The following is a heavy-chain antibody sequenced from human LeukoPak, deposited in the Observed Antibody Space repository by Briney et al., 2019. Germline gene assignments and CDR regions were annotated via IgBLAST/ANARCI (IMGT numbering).Heavy chain of an antibody. CDR3: AREYSSSSDGYYYYYYMDV. CDR1: GFTFSSYE. Sequence: PGGSLRLSCAASGFTFSSYEMNWVRQAPGKGLEWVSYISSSGSTKYYADSVKGRFTISRDNAKNSLYLQMNDLRAEDTAVYYCAREYSSSSDGYYYYYYMDVWGKGTTVTVSS. J-gene: IGHJ6*03. CDR2: ISSSGSTK. V-gene: IGHV3-48*03. D-gene: IGHD6-6*01.